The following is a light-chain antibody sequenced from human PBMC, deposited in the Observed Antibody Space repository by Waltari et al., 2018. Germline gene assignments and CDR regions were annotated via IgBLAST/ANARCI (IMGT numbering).Light chain of an antibody. CDR1: SSYVGSYYL. CDR2: EVP. Sequence: QSALTQPASVSGSPGQSITIPCPGPSSYVGSYYLVSWYQQHPGKAPKLIIYEVPKRPSGVSNRFSGSKSGNTASLTISGLQADDEADYYCCSYAGSTSPLGGGTKLTVL. J-gene: IGLJ2*01. CDR3: CSYAGSTSP. V-gene: IGLV2-23*02.